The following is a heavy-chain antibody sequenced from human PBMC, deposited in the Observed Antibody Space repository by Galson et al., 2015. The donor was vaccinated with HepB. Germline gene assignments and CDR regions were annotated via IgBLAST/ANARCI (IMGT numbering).Heavy chain of an antibody. CDR1: GFTFRNYA. V-gene: IGHV3-23*01. J-gene: IGHJ4*02. D-gene: IGHD6-19*01. CDR3: ARGHPEYTSGWYRQALYYFDP. CDR2: ITPSGDNT. Sequence: SLRLSCAASGFTFRNYAMSWVRQAPGKGLEWVSAITPSGDNTYSADSVKGRFTISRDNSKNTLFLQKTGLTGDYTAIYYCARGHPEYTSGWYRQALYYFDPWGQGTLVAVSS.